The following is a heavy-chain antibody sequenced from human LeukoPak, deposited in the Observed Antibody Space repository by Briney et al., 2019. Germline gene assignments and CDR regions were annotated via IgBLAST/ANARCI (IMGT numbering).Heavy chain of an antibody. D-gene: IGHD6-19*01. CDR3: APGIAVAGSQGTYFDY. Sequence: PSETLSLTCTVSGGSISGYYWSWIRQPPGKGLEWIGYIYYTGSTNYNPSLKSRVSISVDASKNQFSLKLRSVTAADTAVYYCAPGIAVAGSQGTYFDYWGQGTLVTVSS. CDR2: IYYTGST. V-gene: IGHV4-59*01. J-gene: IGHJ4*02. CDR1: GGSISGYY.